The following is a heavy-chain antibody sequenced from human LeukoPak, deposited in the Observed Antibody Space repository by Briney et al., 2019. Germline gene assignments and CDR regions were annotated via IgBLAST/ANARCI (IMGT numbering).Heavy chain of an antibody. CDR1: GFTFSSYA. Sequence: QSGGSLRLSCAASGFTFSSYAMSWVRQAPGQGLEWISGIGGNGNTHYADSVRGRFTISRDISKNTVSLQMSSLRVEDTAVYYCVKDILRWSFDSWGQGILVTVSS. V-gene: IGHV3-23*01. J-gene: IGHJ4*02. CDR3: VKDILRWSFDS. D-gene: IGHD4-23*01. CDR2: IGGNGNT.